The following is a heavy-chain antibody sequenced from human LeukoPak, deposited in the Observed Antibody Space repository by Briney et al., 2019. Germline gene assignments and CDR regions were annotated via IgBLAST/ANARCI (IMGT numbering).Heavy chain of an antibody. CDR1: GFTVSRNY. V-gene: IGHV3-66*01. D-gene: IGHD1-1*01. CDR2: IYGGVNT. Sequence: GGSLRLSCAASGFTVSRNYMSWVRQAPGKGLEWVSVIYGGVNTVYADSVQGRLTISRDNSKNTLYLQMSSLRAEDTAVYYCAKSPKTGFLFDYWGKGTLVTVSS. J-gene: IGHJ4*02. CDR3: AKSPKTGFLFDY.